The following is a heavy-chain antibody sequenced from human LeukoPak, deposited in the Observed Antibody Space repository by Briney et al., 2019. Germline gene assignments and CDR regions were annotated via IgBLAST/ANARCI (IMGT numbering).Heavy chain of an antibody. V-gene: IGHV1-69*05. J-gene: IGHJ6*03. CDR3: AIYGGNVGYYYYYMDV. Sequence: GASVKVSCKASGGTFSSYAISWVRQAPGQGLEWMGGIIPIFGTANYAQKFQGRVTITTDESTSTAYMELSSLRSEDTAVYYCAIYGGNVGYYYYYMDVWGKGTTVTVSS. D-gene: IGHD4-23*01. CDR1: GGTFSSYA. CDR2: IIPIFGTA.